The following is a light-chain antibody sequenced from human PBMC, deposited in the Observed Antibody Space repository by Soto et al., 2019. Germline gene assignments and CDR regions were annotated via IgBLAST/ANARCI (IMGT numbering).Light chain of an antibody. Sequence: IHMTQSPSTLPASVGDRVTITCRASQSISNWLAWYQKKPGKAPNLLIYDASSLQSGVPSRFSGSGFGTDFNLTISRLQTEDSAIYYCQQADTFPITFGQGTRLEIK. CDR1: QSISNW. CDR2: DAS. V-gene: IGKV1-5*01. J-gene: IGKJ5*01. CDR3: QQADTFPIT.